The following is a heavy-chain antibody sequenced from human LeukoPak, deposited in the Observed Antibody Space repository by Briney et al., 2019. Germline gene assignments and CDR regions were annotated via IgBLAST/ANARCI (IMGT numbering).Heavy chain of an antibody. D-gene: IGHD3-10*01. CDR1: GFTFSNYG. CDR3: AGPSSSGVGY. J-gene: IGHJ4*02. CDR2: IRFDGTNK. Sequence: GGSLRLSCAASGFTFSNYGMHWVRQAPGKGLEWVAFIRFDGTNKYYADSMKGRLTISRDNSKNTLYLQMNSLRAEDTAVYYCAGPSSSGVGYWGQGTLVTVSS. V-gene: IGHV3-30*02.